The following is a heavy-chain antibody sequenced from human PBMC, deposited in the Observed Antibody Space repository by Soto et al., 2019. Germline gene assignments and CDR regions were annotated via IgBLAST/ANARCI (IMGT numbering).Heavy chain of an antibody. V-gene: IGHV3-74*01. CDR2: INSDGSTI. D-gene: IGHD5-18*01. J-gene: IGHJ4*02. CDR1: GFTFSSYW. CDR3: ARGYGESSCSTIGC. Sequence: EVQLVESGGDLVQPGGSLRLSCVASGFTFSSYWMHWVRQAPGKGLVWVSRINSDGSTINYADSVKGRFTISRDNAKNTLYLQMNSLRAEDTSVYYCARGYGESSCSTIGCWGQGTLVTVSS.